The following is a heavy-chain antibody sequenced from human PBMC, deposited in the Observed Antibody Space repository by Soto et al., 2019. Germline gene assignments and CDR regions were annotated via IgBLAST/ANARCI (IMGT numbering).Heavy chain of an antibody. CDR2: IYYSGST. J-gene: IGHJ3*02. Sequence: QLQLQESGPGLVKPSETLSLTCTVSGGSISSSSYYWGWIRQPPGKGLEWIGSIYYSGSTYYNPSPKSRVTISVDTSKNQFSLKLSSVTAADTAVYYCARHVQLLFDSGAFDIWGQGTMVTVSS. CDR3: ARHVQLLFDSGAFDI. CDR1: GGSISSSSYY. D-gene: IGHD2-21*02. V-gene: IGHV4-39*01.